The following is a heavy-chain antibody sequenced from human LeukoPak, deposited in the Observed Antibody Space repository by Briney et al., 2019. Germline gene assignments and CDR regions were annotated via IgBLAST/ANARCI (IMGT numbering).Heavy chain of an antibody. CDR3: AGELRDAFDI. CDR1: GVSISSYY. Sequence: PSETLSLTCTVSGVSISSYYWSWLRQPAGKGLEWIGRIYTSGSTNYNPSLKSRVTMSVDTSKNQFSLKLSSVTAADTAVYYCAGELRDAFDIWGQGTMVTVSS. CDR2: IYTSGST. J-gene: IGHJ3*02. D-gene: IGHD1-26*01. V-gene: IGHV4-4*07.